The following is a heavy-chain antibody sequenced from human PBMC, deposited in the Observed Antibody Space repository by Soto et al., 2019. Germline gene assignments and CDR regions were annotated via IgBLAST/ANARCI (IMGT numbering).Heavy chain of an antibody. Sequence: QVQLQESGPGLVKSSQTLSLTCTVSGGSISSGGNYWSWIRQHPGKGLEWIWYIYHSGSTYYNPSLKSRVTISVDTSKNQFSLKLNSVTAADTAVYYCARARMVRGVIYYYGMDVWGQGTTVTVSS. CDR1: GGSISSGGNY. CDR3: ARARMVRGVIYYYGMDV. J-gene: IGHJ6*02. D-gene: IGHD3-10*01. V-gene: IGHV4-31*03. CDR2: IYHSGST.